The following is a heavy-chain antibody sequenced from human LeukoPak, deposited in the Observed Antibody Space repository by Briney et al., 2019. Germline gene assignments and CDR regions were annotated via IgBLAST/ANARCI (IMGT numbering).Heavy chain of an antibody. CDR1: GFTLSSHW. J-gene: IGHJ4*02. V-gene: IGHV3-7*01. CDR3: ARDKPLGYCSSTSCARGDY. Sequence: SGGSLRLSCAASGFTLSSHWMSWVRQAPGKGLEWVANINQDGSAKYYVDSVKGRFTISRDNAKNSLYLQMNSLRAEDTAVYYCARDKPLGYCSSTSCARGDYWGQGTLVTVSS. CDR2: INQDGSAK. D-gene: IGHD2-2*01.